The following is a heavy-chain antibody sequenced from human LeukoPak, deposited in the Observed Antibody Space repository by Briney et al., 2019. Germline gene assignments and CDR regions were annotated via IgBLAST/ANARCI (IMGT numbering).Heavy chain of an antibody. CDR1: GFTFSGFW. Sequence: PGGSLRLSCAVSGFTFSGFWMSWSRQAPGKGLEWVASINSDGSEGYYADVVKGRFTISRDNAKNSLYLQMNSLRAKDTAVYYCARDPSGRAHWGQGTLVTVSS. D-gene: IGHD3-10*01. J-gene: IGHJ4*02. CDR3: ARDPSGRAH. V-gene: IGHV3-7*01. CDR2: INSDGSEG.